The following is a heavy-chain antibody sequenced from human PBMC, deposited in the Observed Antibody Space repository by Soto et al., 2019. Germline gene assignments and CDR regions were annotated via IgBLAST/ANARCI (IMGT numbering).Heavy chain of an antibody. D-gene: IGHD3-16*01. CDR3: ARDRSPYYDYIWGSHYFDY. CDR1: GFTFSCYW. J-gene: IGHJ4*02. V-gene: IGHV3-7*01. Sequence: GGSLRLSCAASGFTFSCYWMSWVRQAPGKGLEWVANIKQDGSEKYYVDSVKGRFTISRDNAKNSLYLQMNSLRAEDTAVYYCARDRSPYYDYIWGSHYFDYWGQGTLVTVSS. CDR2: IKQDGSEK.